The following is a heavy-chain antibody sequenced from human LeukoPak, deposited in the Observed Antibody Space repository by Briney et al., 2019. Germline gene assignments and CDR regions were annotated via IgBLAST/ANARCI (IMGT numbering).Heavy chain of an antibody. J-gene: IGHJ4*02. V-gene: IGHV4-30-4*01. D-gene: IGHD3-22*01. CDR2: IYYSGST. CDR3: ARSDYYYDSSGYPLFDY. Sequence: SETLSLTCTVSGGSISSDDYQWSWIRQPPGKGLKWIGYIYYSGSTSSNPSLKSRATISVDTSKNRFSLRLSSVTAADTAVYYCARSDYYYDSSGYPLFDYWGQGILVTVSS. CDR1: GGSISSDDYQ.